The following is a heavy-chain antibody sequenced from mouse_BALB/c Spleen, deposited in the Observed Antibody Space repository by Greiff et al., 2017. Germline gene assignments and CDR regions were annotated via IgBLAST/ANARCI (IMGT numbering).Heavy chain of an antibody. Sequence: EVQRVESGGGLVQPGGSLKLSCAASGFTFGSYGMSWVRQTPDKRLELVATINSNGGSTYYPDSVKGRFTISRDNAKNTLYLQMSSLKSEDTAMYYCAREIYYGGWFAYWGQGTLVTVSA. CDR3: AREIYYGGWFAY. CDR1: GFTFGSYG. V-gene: IGHV5-6-3*01. D-gene: IGHD2-1*01. CDR2: INSNGGST. J-gene: IGHJ3*01.